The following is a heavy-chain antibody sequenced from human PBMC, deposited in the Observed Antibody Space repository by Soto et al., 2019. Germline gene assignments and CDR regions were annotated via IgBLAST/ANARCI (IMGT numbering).Heavy chain of an antibody. CDR2: IYYSGST. J-gene: IGHJ5*02. D-gene: IGHD6-6*01. CDR1: GGSLSSYY. V-gene: IGHV4-59*01. Sequence: SETLSLTCTVSGGSLSSYYWSWIRQPPGKGLEWIGYIYYSGSTNYNPSLKSRVTISVDTSKNQFSLKLSSVTAADTAVYYCAGTYSKARLLDPWGQGTLVTVSS. CDR3: AGTYSKARLLDP.